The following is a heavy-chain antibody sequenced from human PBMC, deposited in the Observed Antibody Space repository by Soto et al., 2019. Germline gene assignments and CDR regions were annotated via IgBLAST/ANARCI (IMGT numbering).Heavy chain of an antibody. CDR2: ISSGGGTI. CDR1: GFTFSIYS. Sequence: PGGSLRLSCAASGFTFSIYSMNWVRQAPGRGLEWVSYISSGGGTIYYADSVKGRFTISRDNAKNSLYLQINSLRAEDTAVYYCARLHCTGGACPSDYWGQGTLVTVSS. J-gene: IGHJ4*02. D-gene: IGHD2-8*02. CDR3: ARLHCTGGACPSDY. V-gene: IGHV3-48*01.